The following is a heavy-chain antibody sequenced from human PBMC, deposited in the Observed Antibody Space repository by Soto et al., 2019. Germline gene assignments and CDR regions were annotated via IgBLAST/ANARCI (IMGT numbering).Heavy chain of an antibody. V-gene: IGHV4-34*01. CDR3: ATDYGDRYYYYGMDV. Sequence: SETLSLTCAVYGGSFSCYYWSWIRQPPGKGLEWIGEINHSGSTNYNPSLKSRVTISVDTSKNQFSLKLSSVTAADTAVYYCATDYGDRYYYYGMDVWGQGTTVTVSS. D-gene: IGHD4-17*01. CDR1: GGSFSCYY. CDR2: INHSGST. J-gene: IGHJ6*02.